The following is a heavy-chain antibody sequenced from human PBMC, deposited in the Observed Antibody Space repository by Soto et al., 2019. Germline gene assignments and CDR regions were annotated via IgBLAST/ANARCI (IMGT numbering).Heavy chain of an antibody. D-gene: IGHD4-17*01. J-gene: IGHJ4*02. Sequence: EVQLVESGGGLVKPGGSLRLSCAASGFTFSSYSMNWVRQAPGKGLEWVSSISSSSSYIYYADSVKGRSTISRDNAKNSLYLQMNSLRAEDTAVYYCARGPSDYGHFDYWGQGTLVTVSS. CDR1: GFTFSSYS. CDR3: ARGPSDYGHFDY. CDR2: ISSSSSYI. V-gene: IGHV3-21*01.